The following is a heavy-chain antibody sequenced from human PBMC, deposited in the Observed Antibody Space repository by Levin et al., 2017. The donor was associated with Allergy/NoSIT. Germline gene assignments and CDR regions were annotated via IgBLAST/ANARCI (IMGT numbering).Heavy chain of an antibody. D-gene: IGHD4-23*01. CDR1: GGSISSGGYY. Sequence: SETLSLTCTVSGGSISSGGYYWSWIRQYPGKGLECIGYIYDSGSTYYNPSLKSRINISLDTSKNQFSLKLSSVTAADTAVYYGARSLPHTVGAKRGFDYWGQGTLVTVSS. CDR2: IYDSGST. J-gene: IGHJ4*02. V-gene: IGHV4-31*03. CDR3: ARSLPHTVGAKRGFDY.